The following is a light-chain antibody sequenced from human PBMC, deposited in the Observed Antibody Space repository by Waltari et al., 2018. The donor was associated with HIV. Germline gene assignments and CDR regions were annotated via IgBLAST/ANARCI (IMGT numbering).Light chain of an antibody. V-gene: IGLV3-21*02. J-gene: IGLJ1*01. CDR3: HVWDRDSDHHV. CDR2: SGS. Sequence: SYVLTQPPSVSVAPGQTARITCGGNNIASIRVHRYQRKAGQAPLLVVYSGSDRPSGIPERFSGSNSGNTATLTISRVEAGDEADYYCHVWDRDSDHHVFGTGTKVTVL. CDR1: NIASIR.